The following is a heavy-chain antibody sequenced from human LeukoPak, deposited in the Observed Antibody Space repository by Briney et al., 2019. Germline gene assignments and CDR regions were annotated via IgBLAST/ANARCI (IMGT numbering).Heavy chain of an antibody. CDR2: ISGSGGST. D-gene: IGHD3-9*01. Sequence: GGSLRLSCAASGFTFSSYAMSWVRQAPGKGLEWVSAISGSGGSTYYADSVKGRFTISRDNSKNTLYLQMNSLRAEDTAVYYCARDRYDILTGSGSFDYWGQGTLVTVSS. CDR1: GFTFSSYA. J-gene: IGHJ4*02. V-gene: IGHV3-23*01. CDR3: ARDRYDILTGSGSFDY.